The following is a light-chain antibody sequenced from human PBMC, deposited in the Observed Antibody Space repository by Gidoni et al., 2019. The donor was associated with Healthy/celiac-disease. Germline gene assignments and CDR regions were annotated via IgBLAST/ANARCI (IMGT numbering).Light chain of an antibody. J-gene: IGLJ2*01. CDR3: QAWDSSTVV. CDR2: QDS. Sequence: SDELTQPPSVSVSTGQTASITCSGDKLGDKYACWYPQKPGQSPVLVIYQDSKRPSGIPERFSGSNSGNTATLTISGTQAMDEADYYCQAWDSSTVVFGGGTKLTVL. CDR1: KLGDKY. V-gene: IGLV3-1*01.